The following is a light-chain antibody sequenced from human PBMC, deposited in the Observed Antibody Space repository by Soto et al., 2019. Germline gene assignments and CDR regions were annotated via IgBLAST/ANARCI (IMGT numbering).Light chain of an antibody. Sequence: ETVMTQSPATLSVSPGERATLSCRASHTISSSYLAWYQQKPGQAPRLLMYGISRRATGIPDRFSGSGSGTDFTLTITRLEPEDFALYYCQQYVTSSPRTFGQGTKVDIK. CDR1: HTISSSY. V-gene: IGKV3-20*01. CDR3: QQYVTSSPRT. CDR2: GIS. J-gene: IGKJ1*01.